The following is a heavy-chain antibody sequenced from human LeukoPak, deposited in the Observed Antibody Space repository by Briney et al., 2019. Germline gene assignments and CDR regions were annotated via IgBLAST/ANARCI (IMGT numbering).Heavy chain of an antibody. CDR1: GFIFSIYE. V-gene: IGHV3-48*03. D-gene: IGHD3-16*01. Sequence: GGSLSLFCAASGFIFSIYEMNWVRQAPGKGLESLSYISSSGDIRLYADSVRGRFSISRDNAKNSVYLQMNSLSADDTAVYYCARVGRGERFLDPWGQGTLVTVSS. CDR3: ARVGRGERFLDP. J-gene: IGHJ5*02. CDR2: ISSSGDIR.